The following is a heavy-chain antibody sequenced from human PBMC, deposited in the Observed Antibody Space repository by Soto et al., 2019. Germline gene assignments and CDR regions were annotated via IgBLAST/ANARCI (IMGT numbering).Heavy chain of an antibody. CDR3: AREVGCGGDCYLRRYFDY. CDR1: GGTFSSYA. V-gene: IGHV1-69*01. J-gene: IGHJ4*02. D-gene: IGHD2-21*02. Sequence: QVQLVQSGAEVKKPGSSVKVSCKASGGTFSSYAISWVRQAPGQGLEWMGGIIPIFGTANYAQKFQGRVTITADESTSTAYMELRSLRSEDTAVYYCAREVGCGGDCYLRRYFDYWGQGTLVTVSS. CDR2: IIPIFGTA.